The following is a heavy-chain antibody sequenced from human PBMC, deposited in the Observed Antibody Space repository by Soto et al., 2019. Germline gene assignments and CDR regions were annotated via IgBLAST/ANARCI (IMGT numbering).Heavy chain of an antibody. Sequence: EVQLVESGGGLVQPGRSLRLSCAASGFTFDDYAMHWVRQAPGKGLEWVSGISWNSGSIGYADSVKGRFTISRDNAKNSLYLQMNSLRAEDTALYYCAKAPRARGYSYTWGYYYYGMDVWGQGTTVTVSS. CDR3: AKAPRARGYSYTWGYYYYGMDV. J-gene: IGHJ6*02. CDR2: ISWNSGSI. D-gene: IGHD5-18*01. V-gene: IGHV3-9*01. CDR1: GFTFDDYA.